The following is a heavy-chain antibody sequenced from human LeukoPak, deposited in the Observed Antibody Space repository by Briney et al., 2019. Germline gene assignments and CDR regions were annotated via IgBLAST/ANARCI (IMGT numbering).Heavy chain of an antibody. J-gene: IGHJ4*02. V-gene: IGHV3-48*01. CDR2: ISSSSSTI. CDR1: GFTFSSYS. Sequence: GGSLRLSCAASGFTFSSYSMNWVRQAPGKGLEWVSYISSSSSTIYYADSVKGRFTSSRDNAKNSLYPQMNSLRAEDTAVYYCARGGYYDSLYYFDYWGQGTLVTVSS. D-gene: IGHD3-22*01. CDR3: ARGGYYDSLYYFDY.